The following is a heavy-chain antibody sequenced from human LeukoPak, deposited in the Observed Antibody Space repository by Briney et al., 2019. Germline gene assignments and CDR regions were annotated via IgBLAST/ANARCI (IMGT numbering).Heavy chain of an antibody. CDR1: GFTFGDYA. V-gene: IGHV3-49*04. J-gene: IGHJ4*02. CDR2: IRRRGYGGTI. Sequence: GSLRLSCTGSGFTFGDYAISWVRQAPGKGLEWVGFIRRRGYGGTIEYAASVRGRFTISRDDSKSIAYLQMNSLKAEDTAVYYCARDRTSRGYSYGVDYWGQGTLVTVSS. CDR3: ARDRTSRGYSYGVDY. D-gene: IGHD5-18*01.